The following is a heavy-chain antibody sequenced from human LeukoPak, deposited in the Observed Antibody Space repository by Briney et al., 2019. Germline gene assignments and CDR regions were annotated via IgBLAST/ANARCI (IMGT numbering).Heavy chain of an antibody. CDR3: AKMNIVVVPAANFDY. J-gene: IGHJ4*02. CDR1: GFTFSSYA. Sequence: PGGSLRLSCAASGFTFSSYAMSWVRQAPGKGLEWVSAISGSGGSTYYADSVKGRFTIPRDNSKNTLYLQMNSLRAEDTAVYYCAKMNIVVVPAANFDYWGQGTLVTVSS. V-gene: IGHV3-23*01. D-gene: IGHD2-2*01. CDR2: ISGSGGST.